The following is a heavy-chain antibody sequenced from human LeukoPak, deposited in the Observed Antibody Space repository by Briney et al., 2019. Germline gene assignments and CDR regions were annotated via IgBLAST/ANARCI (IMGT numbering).Heavy chain of an antibody. Sequence: ASVKVSCKASGYTFTGYYMHWVRQAPGQGLEWMGWINPNSGGTNYAQKFQGRVTMARDTSISTAYMELSRLRSDDTAVYYCARPLLWWPQVGYFDYWGQGTLVTVSS. D-gene: IGHD4/OR15-4a*01. V-gene: IGHV1-2*02. CDR1: GYTFTGYY. CDR3: ARPLLWWPQVGYFDY. CDR2: INPNSGGT. J-gene: IGHJ4*02.